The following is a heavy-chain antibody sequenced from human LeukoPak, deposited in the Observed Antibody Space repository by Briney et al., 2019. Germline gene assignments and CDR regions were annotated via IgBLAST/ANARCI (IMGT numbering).Heavy chain of an antibody. D-gene: IGHD1-7*01. Sequence: SETLSLTCAVYGGSFSSYYWSWIRQSPGKGLEWIGEINDSGTINYNPSLMSRVTISVDKSKNQFSLKLSSVTAADTAVYYCARRWNYGRNYYIDVWGKGATVSVSS. CDR2: INDSGTI. CDR1: GGSFSSYY. V-gene: IGHV4-34*01. CDR3: ARRWNYGRNYYIDV. J-gene: IGHJ6*03.